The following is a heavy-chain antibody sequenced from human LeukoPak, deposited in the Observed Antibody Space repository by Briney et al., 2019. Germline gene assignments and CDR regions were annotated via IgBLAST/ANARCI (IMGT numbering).Heavy chain of an antibody. CDR1: GFTFSSYS. CDR3: ARENLPVVVTAIRVDWYFDL. J-gene: IGHJ2*01. V-gene: IGHV3-21*01. D-gene: IGHD2-21*02. CDR2: ISSSSSYI. Sequence: PGWSLRLSCAASGFTFSSYSMKWVRQAPGKGLEWVSSISSSSSYIYYADSVKGRFTISRDNAKNSLYLQMNSLRAEDTAVYYCARENLPVVVTAIRVDWYFDLWGRGTLVTVSS.